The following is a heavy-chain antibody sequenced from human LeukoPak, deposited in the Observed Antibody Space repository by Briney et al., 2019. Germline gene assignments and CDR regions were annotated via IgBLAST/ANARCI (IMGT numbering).Heavy chain of an antibody. CDR2: INPNSGGT. Sequence: ASVKVSCKASGYTFTGYYMHWVRQAPGQGLEWMGWINPNSGGTNYAQRFQGRVTMTRDTSISTAYMARSRLRSDDTAVCYCARAYDSRGYCPDYWGQGTLVTVSS. D-gene: IGHD3-22*01. CDR3: ARAYDSRGYCPDY. J-gene: IGHJ4*02. V-gene: IGHV1-2*02. CDR1: GYTFTGYY.